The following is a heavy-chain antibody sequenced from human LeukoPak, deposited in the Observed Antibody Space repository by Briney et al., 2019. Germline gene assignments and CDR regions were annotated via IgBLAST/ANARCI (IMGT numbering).Heavy chain of an antibody. V-gene: IGHV4-39*06. CDR3: ARWSRDGYSFDY. CDR1: GGSISSSSYY. J-gene: IGHJ4*02. D-gene: IGHD5-24*01. CDR2: IYYSGST. Sequence: SETLSLTCTVSGGSISSSSYYWGWIRQPPGKGLEWTGSIYYSGSTYYNPSLKSRVTISVDTSKNQFPLKLSSVTAADTAVYYCARWSRDGYSFDYWGRGTLVTVSS.